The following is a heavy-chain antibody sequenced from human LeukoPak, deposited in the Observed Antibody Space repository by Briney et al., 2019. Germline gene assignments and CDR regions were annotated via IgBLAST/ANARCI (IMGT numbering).Heavy chain of an antibody. Sequence: GGSLRLSCAASGFTFSSYAMHWVRQAPGKGLEWVAVISYDGSNKYYADSVKGRFTISRDTAKNTLFLQMNSLRAEDTALYYCATLTLYYGSGSYFDYWGQGTLVSVSS. J-gene: IGHJ4*02. D-gene: IGHD3-10*01. CDR2: ISYDGSNK. V-gene: IGHV3-30*14. CDR3: ATLTLYYGSGSYFDY. CDR1: GFTFSSYA.